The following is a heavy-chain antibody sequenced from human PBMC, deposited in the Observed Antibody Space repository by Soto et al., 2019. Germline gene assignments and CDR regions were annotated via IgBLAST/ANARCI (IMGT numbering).Heavy chain of an antibody. CDR1: GYSLTELS. V-gene: IGHV1-24*01. CDR3: ATAFPSYYPQNCFDP. Sequence: ASVKVSCKVSGYSLTELSMHWVRQAPGKGLEWMGGFDPEDGETIYAQKFQGRVTMTEDTSTDTAYMELSSLRSEDTAVYYCATAFPSYYPQNCFDPWGQGTLVTVSS. CDR2: FDPEDGET. J-gene: IGHJ5*02. D-gene: IGHD3-22*01.